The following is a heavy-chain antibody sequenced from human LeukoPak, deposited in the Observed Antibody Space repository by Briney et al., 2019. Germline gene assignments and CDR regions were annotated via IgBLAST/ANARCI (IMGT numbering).Heavy chain of an antibody. V-gene: IGHV3-7*04. Sequence: PGGSLRLSCAVSVFTFSNFWMSWVRQAPGRGLEWVANIHPEGNEKYHVESVKGRFTISRDNAKNSLFLQMNGLRVEDTAVYYCARGDDFSGDHWGQGTLVTVSS. D-gene: IGHD1-1*01. CDR3: ARGDDFSGDH. J-gene: IGHJ4*02. CDR1: VFTFSNFW. CDR2: IHPEGNEK.